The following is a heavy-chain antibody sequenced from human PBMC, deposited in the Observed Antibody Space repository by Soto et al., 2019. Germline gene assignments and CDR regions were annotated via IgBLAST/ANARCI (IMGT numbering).Heavy chain of an antibody. CDR2: IKSKTDGGTT. CDR3: TTDRRGLGITESDY. CDR1: GFTFSNAW. D-gene: IGHD7-27*01. Sequence: GGSLRLSCAASGFTFSNAWMSWVRQAPGKGLEWVGRIKSKTDGGTTDYAAPVKGRFTISRDDSKNTLYLQMNSLKTEDTAVYYCTTDRRGLGITESDYWGQGTLVTVSS. V-gene: IGHV3-15*01. J-gene: IGHJ4*02.